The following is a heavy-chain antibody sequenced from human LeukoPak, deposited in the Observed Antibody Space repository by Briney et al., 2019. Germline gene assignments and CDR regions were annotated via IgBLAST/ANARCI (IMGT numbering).Heavy chain of an antibody. J-gene: IGHJ3*02. CDR2: IKSKTDGGTT. Sequence: GGSLRLSCAASGFTFSNAWMSWVRQAPGQGLEWVGRIKSKTDGGTTDYAAPVKGRFTISRDDSKNTLYLQMNSLSAEDTAGYYCARLGGYSSSFDIWGQGTMVTVSS. D-gene: IGHD6-13*01. CDR1: GFTFSNAW. CDR3: ARLGGYSSSFDI. V-gene: IGHV3-15*01.